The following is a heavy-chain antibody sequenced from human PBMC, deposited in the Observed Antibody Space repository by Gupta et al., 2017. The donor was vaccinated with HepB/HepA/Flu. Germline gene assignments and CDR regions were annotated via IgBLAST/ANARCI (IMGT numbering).Heavy chain of an antibody. Sequence: QVQLVESGGGMVQPGRSLRLSCAASGFTFSSYALHWVRQAPGKGLEWVAVISYDGSYKYYADSVKGRFTISRDNSKNTLFLQMNSLGTEDTAVYYCATTDTPKNVVTAFGYWGQGTLVTVSS. D-gene: IGHD2-21*02. CDR3: ATTDTPKNVVTAFGY. V-gene: IGHV3-30-3*01. CDR2: ISYDGSYK. CDR1: GFTFSSYA. J-gene: IGHJ4*02.